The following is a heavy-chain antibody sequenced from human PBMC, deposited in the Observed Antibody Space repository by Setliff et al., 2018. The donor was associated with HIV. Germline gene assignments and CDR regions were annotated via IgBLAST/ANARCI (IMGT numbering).Heavy chain of an antibody. CDR1: GFTFGDYY. D-gene: IGHD3-10*01. V-gene: IGHV3-11*01. Sequence: GSLRLSCVASGFTFGDYYMGWFRQAPGKGLEWVSYITNGGGSKFYADSVKGRFTISRDNALNSLYLQLNSLRAEDTGVYYCSRPRTIAGNNRGFDYWGHGTLVTVSS. J-gene: IGHJ4*01. CDR3: SRPRTIAGNNRGFDY. CDR2: ITNGGGSK.